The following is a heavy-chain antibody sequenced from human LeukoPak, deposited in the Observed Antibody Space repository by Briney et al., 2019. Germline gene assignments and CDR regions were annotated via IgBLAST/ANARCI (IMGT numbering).Heavy chain of an antibody. D-gene: IGHD4-17*01. CDR3: ARDFSGDSDYYYYGMDV. CDR2: ISAYNGNT. CDR1: GYTFTSYG. Sequence: ASVKVSCKASGYTFTSYGISWVRQAPGQGLEWMGWISAYNGNTNYAQKLQGRVTMTTDTSTSTAYMELRSLRSDDTAVYYCARDFSGDSDYYYYGMDVWGQGTTVTVSS. J-gene: IGHJ6*02. V-gene: IGHV1-18*01.